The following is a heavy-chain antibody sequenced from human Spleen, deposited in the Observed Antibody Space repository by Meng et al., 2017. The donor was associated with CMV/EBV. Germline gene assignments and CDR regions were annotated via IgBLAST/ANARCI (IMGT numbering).Heavy chain of an antibody. CDR2: MNQDGSEK. D-gene: IGHD2-8*02. CDR3: ARPVGYCAATNCWGYGMDV. Sequence: GESLKISCTASGFTFSNYYMTWVRQAPGKGLEWVANMNQDGSEKYYVDSVKGRFTISRDNAENSLYLQMNSLRPEDTAVYFCARPVGYCAATNCWGYGMDVWGQGTTVTVSS. CDR1: GFTFSNYY. J-gene: IGHJ6*02. V-gene: IGHV3-7*01.